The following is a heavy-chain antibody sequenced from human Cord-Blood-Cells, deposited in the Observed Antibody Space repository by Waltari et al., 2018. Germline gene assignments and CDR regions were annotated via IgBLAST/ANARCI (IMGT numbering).Heavy chain of an antibody. CDR2: IYYSGST. CDR1: GGSISSSSYY. D-gene: IGHD3-10*01. V-gene: IGHV4-39*01. CDR3: ARYGSGSSYYYYYGMDV. J-gene: IGHJ6*02. Sequence: QLQLQESGPGLVKPSETLSLTCTVSGGSISSSSYYWGWIRQPPGKGLEWIGSIYYSGSTYYNPSLKSRVTISVDTSKNQFSLKLSSVTAADTAVYYCARYGSGSSYYYYYGMDVWGQGTTATVSS.